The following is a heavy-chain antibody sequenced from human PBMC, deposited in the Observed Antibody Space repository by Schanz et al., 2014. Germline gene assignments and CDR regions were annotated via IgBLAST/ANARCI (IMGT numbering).Heavy chain of an antibody. V-gene: IGHV4-30-2*01. CDR3: ARDIGDTGFDY. CDR2: INHSGST. Sequence: QLQLQESGSGLVKPSQTLSLTCAVSGGSISSGTYSWSWIRQPPGKGLEWIGEINHSGSTRYNPSLKSRVTISVDTSKNQFSLKVRSVSVADTAVYYCARDIGDTGFDYWGQGTLITVSS. J-gene: IGHJ4*02. CDR1: GGSISSGTYS. D-gene: IGHD3-16*01.